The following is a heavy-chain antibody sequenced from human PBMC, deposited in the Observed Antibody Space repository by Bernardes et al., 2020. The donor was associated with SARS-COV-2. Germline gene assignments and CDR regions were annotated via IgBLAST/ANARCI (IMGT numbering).Heavy chain of an antibody. J-gene: IGHJ4*02. Sequence: GESLKISCKGSGYSFTGYWISWVRQMPGRGLEWMGNIDPTDSYTNYSPSFQGHVTISADKSISTAYLQWSSLKASDTAIYYCARQKVPTYDSSAYDYWGQGTLVTVSS. CDR2: IDPTDSYT. D-gene: IGHD3-22*01. V-gene: IGHV5-10-1*01. CDR3: ARQKVPTYDSSAYDY. CDR1: GYSFTGYW.